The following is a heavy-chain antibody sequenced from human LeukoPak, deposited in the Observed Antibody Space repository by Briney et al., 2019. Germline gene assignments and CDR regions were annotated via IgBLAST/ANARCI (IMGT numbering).Heavy chain of an antibody. CDR1: GINVSSNY. CDR3: VTSTGQQFIPYDY. Sequence: GGSLRLSCAASGINVSSNYMTWIRQAPGKGLEWASLIYGGDAAYYAESARGRFMISRDNLKNTLFLQMNSLRVEDTAVYYCVTSTGQQFIPYDYWGQGTHVTISS. J-gene: IGHJ4*02. D-gene: IGHD6-13*01. V-gene: IGHV3-66*02. CDR2: IYGGDAA.